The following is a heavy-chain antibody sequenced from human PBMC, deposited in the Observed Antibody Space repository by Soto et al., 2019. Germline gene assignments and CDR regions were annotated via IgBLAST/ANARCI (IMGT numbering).Heavy chain of an antibody. J-gene: IGHJ5*02. CDR1: GYTFTGYY. Sequence: QVQLVQSGAEVKKPGASVKVSCKASGYTFTGYYMHWVRQAPGQGLEWMGWINPNSGGTNYAQKFQGGVTMTRDTSISTDYMELSRLRSDDTAVYYCARDRGYCSGGSCRGTNWFDPWGQGPLVTVSS. D-gene: IGHD2-15*01. CDR3: ARDRGYCSGGSCRGTNWFDP. V-gene: IGHV1-2*02. CDR2: INPNSGGT.